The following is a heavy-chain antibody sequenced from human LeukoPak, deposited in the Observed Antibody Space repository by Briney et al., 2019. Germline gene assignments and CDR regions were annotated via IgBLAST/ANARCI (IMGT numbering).Heavy chain of an antibody. CDR1: DGSISSGGYS. J-gene: IGHJ4*02. D-gene: IGHD6-13*01. V-gene: IGHV4-30-2*01. CDR3: ARAGVEQQLGTPLFDY. Sequence: SETLSLTCAVSDGSISSGGYSWSWIRQPPGKGLEWIGYIYHSGSTYYNPSLKSRVTISVDRSKNQFSLKLSSVTAADTAVYYCARAGVEQQLGTPLFDYWGQGTLVTVSS. CDR2: IYHSGST.